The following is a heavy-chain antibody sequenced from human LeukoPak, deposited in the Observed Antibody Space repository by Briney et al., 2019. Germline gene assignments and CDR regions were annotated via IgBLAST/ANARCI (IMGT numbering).Heavy chain of an antibody. D-gene: IGHD6-13*01. J-gene: IGHJ6*03. CDR3: ARGIAATMDV. CDR2: IYYSGST. V-gene: IGHV4-59*01. CDR1: GGSISSYY. Sequence: PSETLSLTCTVSGGSISSYYWSWIRQPPGKGLEWIGYIYYSGSTNYNPSLKSRVTISVETSKNQFSLKLSSVTAADTAVYYCARGIAATMDVWGKGTTVTVSS.